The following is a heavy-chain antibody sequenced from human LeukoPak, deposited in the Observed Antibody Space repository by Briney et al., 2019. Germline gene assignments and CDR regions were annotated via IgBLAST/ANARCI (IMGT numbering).Heavy chain of an antibody. V-gene: IGHV4-59*12. CDR1: GGSIGSYY. CDR3: AREFREYYYYYYYMDV. D-gene: IGHD3-10*01. Sequence: SETLSLTCTVSGGSIGSYYWSWIRQPPGKGLEWIGYIYYSGSTNYNPSLKSRVTISVDTSKNQFSLKLSSVTAADTAVYYCAREFREYYYYYYYMDVWGKGTTVTVSS. J-gene: IGHJ6*03. CDR2: IYYSGST.